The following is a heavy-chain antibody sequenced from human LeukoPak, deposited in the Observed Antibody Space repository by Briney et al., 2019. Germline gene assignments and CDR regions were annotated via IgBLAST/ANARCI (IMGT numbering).Heavy chain of an antibody. J-gene: IGHJ4*02. CDR3: GRGGRWLQSGSLDY. V-gene: IGHV1-2*06. D-gene: IGHD5-24*01. CDR2: INPNSDCT. Sequence: ASVKESCKASGYTFIGYYMHWVGQAPPRAREWMGRINPNSDCTNYAQTFLRSHTITRDTSISTAYLQLRRLRSDYPAGHYLGRGGRWLQSGSLDYRGQGTLVTVSS. CDR1: GYTFIGYY.